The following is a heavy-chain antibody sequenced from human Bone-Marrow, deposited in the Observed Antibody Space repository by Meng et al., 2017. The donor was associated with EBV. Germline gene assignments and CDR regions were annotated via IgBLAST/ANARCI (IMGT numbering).Heavy chain of an antibody. CDR2: INHSGST. CDR3: ARDISGTIDY. Sequence: QVQLQQWGAGLLKPSETLSLTCAVYGGSFSGYYWSWIRQPPGKGLEWIGEINHSGSTNYNPSLKSRVTISVDTSKNQFSLKLSSVTAADTAVYYCARDISGTIDYWGQGTLVTVSS. V-gene: IGHV4-34*01. CDR1: GGSFSGYY. D-gene: IGHD3-10*01. J-gene: IGHJ4*02.